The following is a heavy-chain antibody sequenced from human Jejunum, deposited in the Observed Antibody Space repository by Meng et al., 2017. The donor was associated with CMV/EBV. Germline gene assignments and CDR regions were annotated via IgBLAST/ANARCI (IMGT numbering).Heavy chain of an antibody. CDR2: IPFDGNNE. V-gene: IGHV3-30*04. D-gene: IGHD6-13*01. CDR1: GFTFSSYA. CDR3: ARGTGSGSWLIDS. Sequence: SGFTFSSYAMHWVRQAPGKGLEWVAVIPFDGNNEHYADSVKGRFTISRDNSKNPLYLQVNSLRLEDTGVYYCARGTGSGSWLIDSWGQGTLVTVSS. J-gene: IGHJ4*02.